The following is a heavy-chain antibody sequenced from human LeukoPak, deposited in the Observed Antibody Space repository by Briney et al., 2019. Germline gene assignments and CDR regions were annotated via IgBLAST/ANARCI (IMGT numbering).Heavy chain of an antibody. V-gene: IGHV1-46*01. CDR3: ARDTVVPAAIDYYYYGMDV. CDR1: GYAFTGYY. CDR2: INPSGGST. D-gene: IGHD2-2*01. Sequence: ASVKVSCKASGYAFTGYYIHWVRQAPGQGLEWMGIINPSGGSTSYAQKFQGRVTMTRDTSTSTVYMELSSLRSEDTAVYYCARDTVVPAAIDYYYYGMDVWGQGTTVTVSS. J-gene: IGHJ6*02.